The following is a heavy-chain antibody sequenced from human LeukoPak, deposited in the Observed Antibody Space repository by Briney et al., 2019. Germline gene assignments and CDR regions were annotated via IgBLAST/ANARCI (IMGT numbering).Heavy chain of an antibody. Sequence: GGSLRLSCAVSGFTFSSYRMNWVRQAPGKGLEWVASISTSSNFIYYADSVKGRFTISRDTSKNTLYLQMNSLRAADTAVYYCVKSGYNRFDYWGQGALVTVSS. V-gene: IGHV3-21*04. CDR3: VKSGYNRFDY. J-gene: IGHJ4*02. D-gene: IGHD5-24*01. CDR1: GFTFSSYR. CDR2: ISTSSNFI.